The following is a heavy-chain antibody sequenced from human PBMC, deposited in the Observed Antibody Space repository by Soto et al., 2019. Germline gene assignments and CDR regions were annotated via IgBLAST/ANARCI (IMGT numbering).Heavy chain of an antibody. CDR2: ISGSGGST. CDR3: AKVKGYCSSTSCYALDV. J-gene: IGHJ6*02. Sequence: GGSLRLSCAASGFTFSSYAMSWVRQAPGKGLEWVSAISGSGGSTYYADSVKGRFTISRDNSKNTLYLQMNSLRAEDTAVYYCAKVKGYCSSTSCYALDVWGQGTTVTVS. CDR1: GFTFSSYA. V-gene: IGHV3-23*01. D-gene: IGHD2-2*01.